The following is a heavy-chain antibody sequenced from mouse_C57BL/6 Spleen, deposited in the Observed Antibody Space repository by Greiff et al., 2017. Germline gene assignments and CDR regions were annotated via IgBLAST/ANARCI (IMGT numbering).Heavy chain of an antibody. CDR3: TGGPWFAY. CDR2: IRLKSDNYAT. Sequence: VQLKESGGGLVQPGGSMKLSCVASGFTFSNYWMNWVRQSPEKGLEWVAQIRLKSDNYATHYAESVKGRVTISREDSKSSVYLPMDNSRAEDSGIYYCTGGPWFAYWGQGTLVTVSA. V-gene: IGHV6-3*01. CDR1: GFTFSNYW. J-gene: IGHJ3*01.